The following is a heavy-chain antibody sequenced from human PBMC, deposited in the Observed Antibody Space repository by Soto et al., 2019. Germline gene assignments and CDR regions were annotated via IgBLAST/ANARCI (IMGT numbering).Heavy chain of an antibody. CDR3: ASGYDYGSGDIYYGMDV. J-gene: IGHJ6*02. D-gene: IGHD3-10*01. Sequence: GGSLRLSCAASGFTFIDYYMSWILQAPGKGLEWVSYISSSGSTIYYADSVKGRFTISRDNAKNSLYLQMNSLRAEDTAVYYCASGYDYGSGDIYYGMDVWGQGTTVTVSS. CDR2: ISSSGSTI. V-gene: IGHV3-11*01. CDR1: GFTFIDYY.